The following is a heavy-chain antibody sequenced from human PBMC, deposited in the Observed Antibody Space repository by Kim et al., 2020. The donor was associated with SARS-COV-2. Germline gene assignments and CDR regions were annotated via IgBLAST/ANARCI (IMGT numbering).Heavy chain of an antibody. CDR3: AREIRGNSFSD. D-gene: IGHD6-13*01. J-gene: IGHJ4*02. V-gene: IGHV4-59*13. Sequence: SETLSLTCTVSGGSINSDYWSWIRQPPGKGLEWIGYIFYSGSINYNPSLKSRVTISVDTSKSLFSLKLTSVAAADTAVYYCAREIRGNSFSDWCQGALVTVSS. CDR2: IFYSGSI. CDR1: GGSINSDY.